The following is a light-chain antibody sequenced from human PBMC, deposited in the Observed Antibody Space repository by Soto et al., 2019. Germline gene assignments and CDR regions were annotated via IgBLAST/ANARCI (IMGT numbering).Light chain of an antibody. CDR2: GAS. V-gene: IGKV3-15*01. CDR3: QQFNNWPGT. J-gene: IGKJ1*01. CDR1: QSVSRN. Sequence: EIVMTQSPATLSVSPGERATLSCRASQSVSRNLAWYQQKPGQPPRLLIHGASTRATGIPARFSGSGSGTEFTLTISSLQSEDFGVYYCQQFNNWPGTFGQGTKVEIK.